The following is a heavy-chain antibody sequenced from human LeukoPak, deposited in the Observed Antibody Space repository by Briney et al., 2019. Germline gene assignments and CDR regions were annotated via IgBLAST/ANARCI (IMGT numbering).Heavy chain of an antibody. J-gene: IGHJ4*02. CDR2: IYTSGSI. V-gene: IGHV4-4*07. D-gene: IGHD3-3*01. Sequence: SETLSLTCTVSGGSISSYYWSWIRQPAGKGLEWIGRIYTSGSINYNPSLKSRVTMSLDTSTDQFSLMLSSVTAADTAVYYCARQPTYYDFWSGYYASQFDYWGQGTLVTVSS. CDR3: ARQPTYYDFWSGYYASQFDY. CDR1: GGSISSYY.